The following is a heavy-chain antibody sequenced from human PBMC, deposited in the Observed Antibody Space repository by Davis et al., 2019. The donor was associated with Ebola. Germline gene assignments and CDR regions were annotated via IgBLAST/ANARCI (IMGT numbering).Heavy chain of an antibody. D-gene: IGHD3-3*01. V-gene: IGHV3-7*01. CDR1: GFTFSIFW. J-gene: IGHJ4*02. CDR3: AGLASGYLQKVDF. Sequence: GESLKISCAASGFTFSIFWMSWVRQAPGKGLEWVANIKQDGSEKYYVDSVKGRFTISRDNAENSLYLQMNSLRAEDTAVYYCAGLASGYLQKVDFWGQGTLVTVSS. CDR2: IKQDGSEK.